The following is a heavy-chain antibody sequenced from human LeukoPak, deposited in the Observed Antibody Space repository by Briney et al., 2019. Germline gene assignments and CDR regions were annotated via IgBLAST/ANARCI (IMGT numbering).Heavy chain of an antibody. J-gene: IGHJ6*03. CDR2: INPSRGST. CDR3: AGDVSARGAGVVAPGLLPLMNYFGFYMDV. Sequence: ASVKVSCKTSGYILSMFWMHWVRQAPGQGLEWMGIINPSRGSTTFAPKFQGRGSMTGDMTTNTVYMEMSGVTSEETGIYFCAGDVSARGAGVVAPGLLPLMNYFGFYMDVWGKGTSVTVSS. CDR1: GYILSMFW. D-gene: IGHD6-13*01. V-gene: IGHV1-46*01.